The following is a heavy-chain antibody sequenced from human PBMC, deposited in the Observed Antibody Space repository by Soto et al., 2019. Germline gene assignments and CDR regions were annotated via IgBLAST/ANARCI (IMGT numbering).Heavy chain of an antibody. D-gene: IGHD2-15*01. J-gene: IGHJ4*02. CDR3: ARSAVVLYYFDY. V-gene: IGHV4-4*02. CDR2: IYHSGST. CDR1: GGSISSSNW. Sequence: SETLSLPCSVSGGSISSSNWWSWVRQPPGKGLEWIGEIYHSGSTNYNPSLKSRVTISVDKSKNQFSLKLSSVTAADTAVYYCARSAVVLYYFDYWGQGTLVTVSS.